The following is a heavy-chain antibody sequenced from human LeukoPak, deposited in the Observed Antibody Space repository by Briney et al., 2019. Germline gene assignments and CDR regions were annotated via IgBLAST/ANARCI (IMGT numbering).Heavy chain of an antibody. CDR2: INPSGGST. CDR1: GYTFTSYY. Sequence: ASVKVSCKASGYTFTSYYMHWVRQAPGQGLEWMGIINPSGGSTSYAQKFQGRVTMTRDTSTSTVYMELSSLRSKDTAVYHCARGHFWSGYYIYSLDYWGQGTLVTVSS. D-gene: IGHD3-3*02. J-gene: IGHJ4*02. V-gene: IGHV1-46*01. CDR3: ARGHFWSGYYIYSLDY.